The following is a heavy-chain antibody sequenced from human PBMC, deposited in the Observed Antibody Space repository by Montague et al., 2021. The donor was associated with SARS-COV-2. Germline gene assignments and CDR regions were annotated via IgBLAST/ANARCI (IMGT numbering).Heavy chain of an antibody. Sequence: CAISGDSVSSKSAAWNWIRQSPSRGLEWLGRTYYRSQWYEDYAVFVKGRITIKSDTSKNQFSLHLESVSPDDTALYYCARGAYHDLYYYYHGMDVWGRGTTVSVSS. V-gene: IGHV6-1*01. D-gene: IGHD2-2*01. J-gene: IGHJ6*02. CDR2: TYYRSQWYE. CDR1: GDSVSSKSAA. CDR3: ARGAYHDLYYYYHGMDV.